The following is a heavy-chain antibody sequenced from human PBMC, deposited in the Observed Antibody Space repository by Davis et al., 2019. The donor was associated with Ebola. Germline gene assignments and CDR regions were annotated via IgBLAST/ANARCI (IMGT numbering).Heavy chain of an antibody. V-gene: IGHV3-30*18. J-gene: IGHJ4*02. CDR1: GFTFRSYG. CDR3: AKDVSDSLALDS. Sequence: LSLTCAASGFTFRSYGMHWVRQAPGKGLEWVSVISYDGSNKYYADSVKGRFTISRDNSKNTLYLQMNSLRAEDTAVYYCAKDVSDSLALDSWGQGTLVTVSS. CDR2: ISYDGSNK. D-gene: IGHD3-16*02.